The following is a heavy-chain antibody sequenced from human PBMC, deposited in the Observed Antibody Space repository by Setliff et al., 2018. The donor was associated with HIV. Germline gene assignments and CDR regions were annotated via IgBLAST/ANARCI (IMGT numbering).Heavy chain of an antibody. V-gene: IGHV4-38-2*01. CDR1: GYSISSGYY. Sequence: SETLSLTCAVSGYSISSGYYWGWIRQSPGKGLEWIGSMYHSGSTHYNPSLKSRVTISVDTSKNQFSLKLRSVTAADTAVYYCARQPLYNDYDWRSYYFDYWGQGSLVTVSS. D-gene: IGHD5-12*01. CDR3: ARQPLYNDYDWRSYYFDY. J-gene: IGHJ4*02. CDR2: MYHSGST.